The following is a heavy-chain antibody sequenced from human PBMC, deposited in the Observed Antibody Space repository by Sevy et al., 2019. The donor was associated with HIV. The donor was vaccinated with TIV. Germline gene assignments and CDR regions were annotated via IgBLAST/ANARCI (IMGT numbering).Heavy chain of an antibody. CDR3: ARSPVMVVPAARHYYYGMDV. CDR2: ISAYKGNT. CDR1: GYTFTSYG. J-gene: IGHJ6*02. Sequence: ASVKVSCKASGYTFTSYGISWVRQAPGQGLEWMGWISAYKGNTNYAQKLQGRVTMTTDTSTSTAYMELRSLRSDDTAVYYCARSPVMVVPAARHYYYGMDVWGQGTTVTVSS. D-gene: IGHD2-2*01. V-gene: IGHV1-18*01.